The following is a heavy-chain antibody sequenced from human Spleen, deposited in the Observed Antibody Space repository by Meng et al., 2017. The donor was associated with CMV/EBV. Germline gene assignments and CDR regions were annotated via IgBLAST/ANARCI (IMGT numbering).Heavy chain of an antibody. D-gene: IGHD1-26*01. J-gene: IGHJ4*02. Sequence: ASGFSFSAAWMSWVRQAAGKGLEWVGRIRSEGDGGTTNYGAAVKGRFSISRDDSKTTVYLHMNSLKTEDTAVYYCSTVGGSHYDVDYWGQGTLVTVSS. CDR2: IRSEGDGGTT. V-gene: IGHV3-15*01. CDR3: STVGGSHYDVDY. CDR1: GFSFSAAW.